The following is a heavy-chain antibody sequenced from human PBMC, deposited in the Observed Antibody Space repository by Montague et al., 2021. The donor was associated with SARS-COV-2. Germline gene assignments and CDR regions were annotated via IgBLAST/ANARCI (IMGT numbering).Heavy chain of an antibody. CDR3: VRLRHYEGLNGPLDF. Sequence: SEILSLTCTVSGVSVTDYYWSWIRQPPGKGLEWVGDILYSKGTNFNPSLKSRVAISVDTSKNQFSLRLTSVTAADTAVYYCVRLRHYEGLNGPLDFWDQGTLVTVSS. J-gene: IGHJ4*02. CDR2: ILYSKGT. CDR1: GVSVTDYY. D-gene: IGHD3-9*01. V-gene: IGHV4-59*08.